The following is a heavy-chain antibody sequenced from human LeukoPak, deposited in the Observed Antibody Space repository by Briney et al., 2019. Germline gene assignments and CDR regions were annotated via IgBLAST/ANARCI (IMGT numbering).Heavy chain of an antibody. D-gene: IGHD3-10*01. CDR1: GFTFSSYA. V-gene: IGHV3-23*01. CDR3: AKDMNYGSGSPYYFYGMDV. Sequence: GGSLRLSCAASGFTFSSYAMSWVRQAPGKGLDWASAITGSGDNTHYADSVKGRFTISRDNSKNTLYLQMNSLRAEDTAVYYCAKDMNYGSGSPYYFYGMDVWGQGTTVTVSS. J-gene: IGHJ6*02. CDR2: ITGSGDNT.